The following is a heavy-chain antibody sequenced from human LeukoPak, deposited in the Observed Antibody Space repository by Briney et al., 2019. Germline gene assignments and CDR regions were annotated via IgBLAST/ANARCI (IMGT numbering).Heavy chain of an antibody. Sequence: SETLSLTCTVSGGSISSDNYYWGWIRQPPGKGLEFIGSIYYSGSTYYNPSLKSRVTISVDTSKNQFSLKLSSVTAADTAVYYCARDKRYCSGGSCYHWFDPWGQGTLVTVSS. CDR1: GGSISSDNYY. J-gene: IGHJ5*02. CDR2: IYYSGST. D-gene: IGHD2-15*01. CDR3: ARDKRYCSGGSCYHWFDP. V-gene: IGHV4-39*07.